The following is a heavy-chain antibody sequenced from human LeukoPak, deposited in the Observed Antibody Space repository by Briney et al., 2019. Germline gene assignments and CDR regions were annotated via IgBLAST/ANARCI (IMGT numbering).Heavy chain of an antibody. CDR1: GYNFLSYG. V-gene: IGHV1-18*01. CDR3: ARDEYYGSGSSGDDALDV. D-gene: IGHD3-10*01. CDR2: ISGYNGQT. Sequence: ASVKVSCKSSGYNFLSYGITWVRQAPGQGLEWMGRISGYNGQTKYAQKFQGRVTMTRDTSTSTAYLELSRLRFDDTAVYYCARDEYYGSGSSGDDALDVWGQGTVVTVST. J-gene: IGHJ3*01.